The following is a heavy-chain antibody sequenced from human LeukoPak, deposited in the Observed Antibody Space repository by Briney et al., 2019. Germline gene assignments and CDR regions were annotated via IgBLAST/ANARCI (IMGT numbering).Heavy chain of an antibody. D-gene: IGHD5/OR15-5a*01. Sequence: GGSLRLSCAASGFSFNSFEMSWVRQAPGKGLEWVSYISSSSSYTNYVDSVKGRFTISRDNAKNSLYLQMNSLRAEDTAVYYCARAVSVSSYYFDCWGQGTLVTVSS. V-gene: IGHV3-11*05. CDR3: ARAVSVSSYYFDC. CDR1: GFSFNSFE. CDR2: ISSSSSYT. J-gene: IGHJ4*02.